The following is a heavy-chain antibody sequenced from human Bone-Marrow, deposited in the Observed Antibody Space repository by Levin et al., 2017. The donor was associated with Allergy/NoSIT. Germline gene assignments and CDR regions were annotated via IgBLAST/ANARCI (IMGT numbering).Heavy chain of an antibody. J-gene: IGHJ2*01. Sequence: SVKVSCKASGGTFSSYPISWVRQAPGQGREWMGRIIPILGIANYAQKFQGRVTITADKSTSTAYMELSRLGSEDTAVYYCARDVKRYSSSWYNSGVVGYFDLWGRGTLVTVSS. CDR3: ARDVKRYSSSWYNSGVVGYFDL. V-gene: IGHV1-69*04. D-gene: IGHD6-13*01. CDR2: IIPILGIA. CDR1: GGTFSSYP.